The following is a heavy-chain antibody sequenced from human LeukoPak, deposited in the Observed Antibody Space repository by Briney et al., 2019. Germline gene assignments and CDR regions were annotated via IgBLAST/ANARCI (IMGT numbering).Heavy chain of an antibody. CDR2: IYPGDSDT. CDR3: VRLDSSGWYYFDS. Sequence: GESLKISCKGSGYSFTTYWIGWVRQMPGKGLESLGIIYPGDSDTKYNPSIQGQVTISADKSISTAYLRWSSLKTSDTAMYYCVRLDSSGWYYFDSWGQGTLVTVSS. V-gene: IGHV5-51*01. J-gene: IGHJ4*02. D-gene: IGHD6-19*01. CDR1: GYSFTTYW.